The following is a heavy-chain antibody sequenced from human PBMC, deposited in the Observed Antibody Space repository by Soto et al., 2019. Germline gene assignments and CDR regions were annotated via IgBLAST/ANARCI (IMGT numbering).Heavy chain of an antibody. J-gene: IGHJ4*02. Sequence: SETLSLTCTVSGGSISSSSYYWGWIRQPPGKGLEWIGSIYYSGSTYYNPSLKSRVTISVDASKNQFSLKLTSVTAADTAVYYCARTRGQLAPFDDWGQGTLVTVSS. CDR1: GGSISSSSYY. V-gene: IGHV4-39*07. CDR2: IYYSGST. CDR3: ARTRGQLAPFDD. D-gene: IGHD6-6*01.